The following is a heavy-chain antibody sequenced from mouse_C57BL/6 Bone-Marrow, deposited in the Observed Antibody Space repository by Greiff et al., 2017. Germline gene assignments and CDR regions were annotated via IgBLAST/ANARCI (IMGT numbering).Heavy chain of an antibody. Sequence: VQLQQSGAELVRPGASVKLSCKASGYTFTDYYINWVKQRPGQGLEWIARIYPGSGNTYYNEKFKGKATLTAEKSSSTAYMQLSSLTSEDSAVYFCARGKLGSADYWGQGTTLTVSA. D-gene: IGHD4-1*01. J-gene: IGHJ2*01. CDR3: ARGKLGSADY. V-gene: IGHV1-76*01. CDR2: IYPGSGNT. CDR1: GYTFTDYY.